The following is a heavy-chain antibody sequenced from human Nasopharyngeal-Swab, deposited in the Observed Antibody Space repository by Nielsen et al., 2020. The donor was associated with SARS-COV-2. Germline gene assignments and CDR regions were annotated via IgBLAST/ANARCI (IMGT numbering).Heavy chain of an antibody. D-gene: IGHD6-19*01. Sequence: SETLSLTCTVSGGSISSGSYYWSWIRQPAGKGLEWIGRIYTSGSTNYNPSLKSRVTISVDTSKNQFSLKLSSVTAADTAVYYCAREGSYYYYGMDVWCQGTTVTVSS. J-gene: IGHJ6*02. CDR1: GGSISSGSYY. CDR3: AREGSYYYYGMDV. V-gene: IGHV4-61*02. CDR2: IYTSGST.